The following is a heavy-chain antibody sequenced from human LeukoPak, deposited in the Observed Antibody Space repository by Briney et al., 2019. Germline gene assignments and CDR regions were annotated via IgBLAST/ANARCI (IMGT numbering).Heavy chain of an antibody. Sequence: PGGSLRLSCAASGFTFSSYSMNWVRQAPGKGLEWVSSISSSSSYIYYADSVKGRFTISRDNAKNALYLQMNSLRAEDTAVYYCARVIGGYGDYWGQGTLVTVSS. V-gene: IGHV3-21*01. CDR1: GFTFSSYS. CDR2: ISSSSSYI. D-gene: IGHD5-12*01. J-gene: IGHJ4*02. CDR3: ARVIGGYGDY.